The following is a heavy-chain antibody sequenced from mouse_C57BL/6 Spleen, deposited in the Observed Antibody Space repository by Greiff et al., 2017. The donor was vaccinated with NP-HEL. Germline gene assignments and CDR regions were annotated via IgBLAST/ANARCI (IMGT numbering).Heavy chain of an antibody. CDR2: ISNGGGST. V-gene: IGHV5-12*01. J-gene: IGHJ3*01. CDR1: GFTFSDYY. Sequence: EVMLVESGGGLVQPGGSLKLSCAASGFTFSDYYMYWVRQAPEKRLEWVAYISNGGGSTYYPDTVKGRFTISRDNAKNTLYLQMSRLKSEDTAMYYCARPNDYDWFAYWGQGTLVTVSA. CDR3: ARPNDYDWFAY. D-gene: IGHD2-4*01.